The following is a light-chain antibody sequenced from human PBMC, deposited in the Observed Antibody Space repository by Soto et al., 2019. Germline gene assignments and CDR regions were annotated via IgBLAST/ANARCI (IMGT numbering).Light chain of an antibody. CDR3: QKFNTAPLT. J-gene: IGKJ5*01. V-gene: IGKV1-27*01. Sequence: DIQMTQSPSSLSASVGDRVTITCRASQDIGVYLAWYQQKPGKVPKLLIYSASTLQSGVPSRFSGSGSGTEFTLTISSLQPEDVATYYCQKFNTAPLTFGQGTRLEIK. CDR2: SAS. CDR1: QDIGVY.